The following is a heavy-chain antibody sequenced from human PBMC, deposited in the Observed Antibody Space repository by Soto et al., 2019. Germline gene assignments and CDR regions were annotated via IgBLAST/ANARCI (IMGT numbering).Heavy chain of an antibody. J-gene: IGHJ4*02. D-gene: IGHD2-15*01. V-gene: IGHV4-31*03. CDR1: GGSISSGGYY. CDR3: ARAAPRYYSGCSCYSGRDY. Sequence: PSETLSLTCTVSGGSISSGGYYWSWIRQHPGKGLEWIGYIYYSGSTYYNPSLKSRVTISVDTSKNQFSLKLSSVTAADTAVYYCARAAPRYYSGCSCYSGRDYCGQGTLVTVSS. CDR2: IYYSGST.